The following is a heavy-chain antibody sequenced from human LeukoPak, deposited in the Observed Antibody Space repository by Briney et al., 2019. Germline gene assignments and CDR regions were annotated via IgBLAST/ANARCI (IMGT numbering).Heavy chain of an antibody. D-gene: IGHD5-18*01. CDR3: ARGPRIQLWLEEVMGAFDI. V-gene: IGHV4-34*01. Sequence: SETLSLTCAVYGGSFSGYYWSWIRQPPGKGLEWIGEINHSGSTNYNPSLKSRVTISVDTSKNQFSLKLSSVTAADTAVYYCARGPRIQLWLEEVMGAFDIWAKGQWSPSLQ. J-gene: IGHJ3*02. CDR1: GGSFSGYY. CDR2: INHSGST.